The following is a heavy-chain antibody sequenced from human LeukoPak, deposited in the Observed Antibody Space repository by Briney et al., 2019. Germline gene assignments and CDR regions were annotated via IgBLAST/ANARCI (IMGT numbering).Heavy chain of an antibody. CDR1: GGSISSSSYY. J-gene: IGHJ4*02. CDR3: AREYRHYYDSSGYYSTEFDY. V-gene: IGHV4-39*07. CDR2: IYYSGST. Sequence: SETLSLTCTVSGGSISSSSYYWGWIRQPPGKGLEWIGSIYYSGSTYYNPSLKSRVTISVDTSKNQFSLKLSSVTAAGTAVYYCAREYRHYYDSSGYYSTEFDYWGQGTLVTVSS. D-gene: IGHD3-22*01.